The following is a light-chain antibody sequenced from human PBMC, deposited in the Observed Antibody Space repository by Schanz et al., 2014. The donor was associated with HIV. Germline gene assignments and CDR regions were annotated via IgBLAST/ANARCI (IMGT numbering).Light chain of an antibody. CDR2: EAS. CDR3: LHYNDFAST. Sequence: DIQLTPSPSTLSASVGARITITCRASQSISEWLAWYQQKPGQAPNLLISEASTLESGVPSRFSGTGSGTEFTLTISSLQPDDFATYFCLHYNDFASTFGQGTKLEIK. V-gene: IGKV1-5*03. J-gene: IGKJ2*01. CDR1: QSISEW.